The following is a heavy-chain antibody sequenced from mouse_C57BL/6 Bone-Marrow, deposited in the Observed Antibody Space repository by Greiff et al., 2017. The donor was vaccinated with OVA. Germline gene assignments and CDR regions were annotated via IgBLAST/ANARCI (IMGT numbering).Heavy chain of an antibody. Sequence: DVKLVESEGGLVQPGSSMKLSCTASGFTFSDYYMAWVRQVPEKGLEWVANINYDGSSTYYLDSLKSRFIISRDNAKNILYLQMSSLKSEDTATYYCARDRGWFYFDYWGQGTTLTVSS. CDR1: GFTFSDYY. CDR3: ARDRGWFYFDY. V-gene: IGHV5-16*01. CDR2: INYDGSST. D-gene: IGHD1-1*02. J-gene: IGHJ2*01.